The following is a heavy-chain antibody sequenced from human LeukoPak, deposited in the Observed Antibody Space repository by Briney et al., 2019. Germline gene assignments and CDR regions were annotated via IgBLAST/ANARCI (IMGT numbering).Heavy chain of an antibody. CDR3: ARIYCGGDCRGYYYHYYMDV. D-gene: IGHD2-21*02. CDR1: GFTFSSSA. Sequence: GGSLRLSCAASGFTFSSSAMSWVRQAPGKGLEWVSNISGSGSGGSTYYADSVKGRFTISRDNAKNSLYLQMNSLRAEDTAVYYCARIYCGGDCRGYYYHYYMDVWGKGTTVTISS. CDR2: ISGSGSGGST. J-gene: IGHJ6*03. V-gene: IGHV3-23*01.